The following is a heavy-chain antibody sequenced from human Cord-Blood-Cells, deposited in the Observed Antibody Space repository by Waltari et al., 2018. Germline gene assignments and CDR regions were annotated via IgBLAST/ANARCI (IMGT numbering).Heavy chain of an antibody. J-gene: IGHJ3*02. CDR1: GGSFSGYY. D-gene: IGHD3-10*01. CDR2: INHSGST. CDR3: ARRGYYYGSGSAFDI. V-gene: IGHV4-34*01. Sequence: QVQLQQWGAGLLKPSETLSLTCAVYGGSFSGYYWSWIRQPPGKGLEWIGEINHSGSTNYNPSLKSRVTISVDTSKSQFALKLSSVTAADTAVYYCARRGYYYGSGSAFDIWGQGTMVTVSS.